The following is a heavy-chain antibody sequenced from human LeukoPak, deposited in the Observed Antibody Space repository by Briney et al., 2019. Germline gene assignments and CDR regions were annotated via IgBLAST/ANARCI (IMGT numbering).Heavy chain of an antibody. CDR1: GGSIRSYY. D-gene: IGHD3-10*01. CDR2: IFYSGGA. V-gene: IGHV4-59*01. CDR3: AGYYGSGSYTDY. Sequence: PSETLSLTCTVSGGSIRSYYWSWIRQPPGKGLEWIGYIFYSGGANYNPSLKSRVTISVDTSKNQFSLKLTSVTAADTAVYYCAGYYGSGSYTDYWGQGTLVTVSS. J-gene: IGHJ4*02.